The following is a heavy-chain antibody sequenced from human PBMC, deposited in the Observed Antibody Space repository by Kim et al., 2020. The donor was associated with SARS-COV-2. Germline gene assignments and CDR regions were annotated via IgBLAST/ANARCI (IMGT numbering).Heavy chain of an antibody. V-gene: IGHV4-4*07. D-gene: IGHD6-19*01. Sequence: SETLSLTCTVSGGSISSYYWSWIRQPAGKGLEWIGRIYTSGSTNYNPSLKSRVTMSVDTSKNQFSLKLSSVTAADTAVYYCARGIGSSAVAGQYYFDYWGQGTLVTVSS. J-gene: IGHJ4*02. CDR2: IYTSGST. CDR1: GGSISSYY. CDR3: ARGIGSSAVAGQYYFDY.